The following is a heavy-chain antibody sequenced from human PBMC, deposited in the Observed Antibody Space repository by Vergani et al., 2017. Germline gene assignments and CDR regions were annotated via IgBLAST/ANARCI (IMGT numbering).Heavy chain of an antibody. CDR3: ARDHVDTTNYYYYYLDV. J-gene: IGHJ6*03. D-gene: IGHD5-18*01. V-gene: IGHV3-7*01. CDR1: GFRFSNYW. CDR2: IKQDGSEQ. Sequence: EVQLVESGGGLVQRGGSLRLSCVASGFRFSNYWMSWVRQAPGKGLEWVANIKQDGSEQNYVDSMKGRFTISRDNAQNLVSLQMNSLRAEDTAVYYCARDHVDTTNYYYYYLDVWGKGTTVTVSS.